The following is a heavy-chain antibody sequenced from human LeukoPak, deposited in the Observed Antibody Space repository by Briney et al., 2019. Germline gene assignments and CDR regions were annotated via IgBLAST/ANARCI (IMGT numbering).Heavy chain of an antibody. D-gene: IGHD3-3*01. CDR2: VDPEDGAK. V-gene: IGHV1-69-2*01. J-gene: IGHJ4*02. CDR3: GTESELRFLEWVPFVY. CDR1: GYTSTAYY. Sequence: ATVKMSSKTAGYTSTAYYMHWGQHPPRKGLVWVGRVDPEDGAKAYSDKFYGRETITVDTNTDTASMELWSIRYEETAAYYCGTESELRFLEWVPFVYWGQGALVTVSS.